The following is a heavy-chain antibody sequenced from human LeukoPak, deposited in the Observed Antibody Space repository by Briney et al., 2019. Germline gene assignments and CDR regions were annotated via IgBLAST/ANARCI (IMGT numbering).Heavy chain of an antibody. CDR3: ARGFPSVISFVGY. J-gene: IGHJ4*02. Sequence: SETLSLTCAVYGGSFSDYYWSWIRQPPGKGLEWIGEINHSGSTNYNPSLKSRVTISVDTSKNQFSLKLSSVTAADTAVYYCARGFPSVISFVGYWGQGTLVTVSS. V-gene: IGHV4-34*01. CDR1: GGSFSDYY. D-gene: IGHD2/OR15-2a*01. CDR2: INHSGST.